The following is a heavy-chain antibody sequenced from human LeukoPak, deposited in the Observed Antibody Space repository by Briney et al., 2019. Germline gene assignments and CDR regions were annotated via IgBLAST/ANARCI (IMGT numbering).Heavy chain of an antibody. CDR3: ARQYSGTYYRSFDY. CDR1: GYSFTNYW. J-gene: IGHJ4*02. V-gene: IGHV5-51*01. CDR2: IYPGDSDT. Sequence: PGESLKISCKGSGYSFTNYWIGWVRQMPGKGLEWMGVIYPGDSDTRYSPSFQSQVTISADKSISTAYLQWSSLKAPDTAMYYCARQYSGTYYRSFDYWGQGTLVTVSS. D-gene: IGHD3-10*01.